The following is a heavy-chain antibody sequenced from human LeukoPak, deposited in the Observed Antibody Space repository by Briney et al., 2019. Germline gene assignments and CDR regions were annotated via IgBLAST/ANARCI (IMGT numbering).Heavy chain of an antibody. Sequence: KPGGSLRLSCAASRFTFSSYSMNVVRQAPGKGLEGVSSISSSSSYIYYADSVKGRFSISRDNAKNSLYLQMNSLRAEDTAVYYCARDPYSGHYGNDYYYYMDVWGKGTTVTISS. J-gene: IGHJ6*03. CDR2: ISSSSSYI. CDR1: RFTFSSYS. V-gene: IGHV3-21*01. CDR3: ARDPYSGHYGNDYYYYMDV. D-gene: IGHD5-12*01.